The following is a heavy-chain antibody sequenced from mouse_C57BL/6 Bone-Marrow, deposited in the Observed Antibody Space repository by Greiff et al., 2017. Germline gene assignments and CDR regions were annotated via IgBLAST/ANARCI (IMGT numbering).Heavy chain of an antibody. Sequence: VQLQQSGPELVKPGASVKIPCKASGYTFTDYNMDWVKQSHGKSLEWIGDINPNNGGTIYNQKFKGKATLTVDKSSSTAYMELRSLTSEDTAVYYCACRRLYDYDVGYYFDYWGQGTTLTVSS. V-gene: IGHV1-18*01. J-gene: IGHJ2*01. CDR1: GYTFTDYN. CDR3: ACRRLYDYDVGYYFDY. CDR2: INPNNGGT. D-gene: IGHD2-4*01.